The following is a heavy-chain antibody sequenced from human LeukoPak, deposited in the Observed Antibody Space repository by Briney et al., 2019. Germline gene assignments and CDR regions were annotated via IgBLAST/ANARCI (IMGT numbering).Heavy chain of an antibody. V-gene: IGHV1-3*01. CDR1: GYTFTSYA. CDR3: ARDFWDYDSSGYYRPSLNWFHP. J-gene: IGHJ5*02. D-gene: IGHD3-22*01. CDR2: INAGNGNT. Sequence: ASVKVSCKASGYTFTSYAMHWVRQAPGQRLEWMGWINAGNGNTKYSQRFQGRVTFTRDTSASTAYMELSSLRSEDTAVYYCARDFWDYDSSGYYRPSLNWFHPWGQGTLVTVSS.